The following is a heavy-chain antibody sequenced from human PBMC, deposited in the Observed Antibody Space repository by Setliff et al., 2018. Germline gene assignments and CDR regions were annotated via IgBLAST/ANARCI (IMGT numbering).Heavy chain of an antibody. CDR1: GYPIRRGFY. Sequence: SETLSLTCTVSGYPIRRGFYWGWIRQSPGKGLEWIGSVYHSGSSYQNPSLRSRIAVSVDTSKNQFSLRLNSVTAADTAVYFCARAAARAEYSDTSAYLPFDFWGVGTLVTVSS. CDR2: VYHSGSS. V-gene: IGHV4-38-2*02. J-gene: IGHJ4*02. D-gene: IGHD3-16*01. CDR3: ARAAARAEYSDTSAYLPFDF.